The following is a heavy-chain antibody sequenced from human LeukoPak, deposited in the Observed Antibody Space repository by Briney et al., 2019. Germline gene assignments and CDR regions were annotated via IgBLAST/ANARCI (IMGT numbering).Heavy chain of an antibody. J-gene: IGHJ4*02. V-gene: IGHV3-21*01. Sequence: GGSLRLSCAASGFTFSSYSMNWVRQAPGKGLEWVSSISSSSSYIYYADSVKGRFTISRDNDKNALYLQMNSLSAEDTAVHYCARDRSPYCSGGSCYSGGDYWGQGTLVTVSS. CDR1: GFTFSSYS. D-gene: IGHD2-15*01. CDR2: ISSSSSYI. CDR3: ARDRSPYCSGGSCYSGGDY.